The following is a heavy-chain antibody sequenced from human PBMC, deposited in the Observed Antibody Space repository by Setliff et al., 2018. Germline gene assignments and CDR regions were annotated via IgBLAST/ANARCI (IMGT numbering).Heavy chain of an antibody. V-gene: IGHV3-7*01. CDR3: ARDRWKVIVNRGDDAFDL. J-gene: IGHJ3*01. D-gene: IGHD3-22*01. Sequence: GGSLRLSCAASRFTFSNYWMSWVRQAPGKGLEWVANIKEDGSEKYYVDSVKGRFTISRDNAKNSLDLQLNNLRDEDTAVYYCARDRWKVIVNRGDDAFDLWGQGTMVTVSS. CDR2: IKEDGSEK. CDR1: RFTFSNYW.